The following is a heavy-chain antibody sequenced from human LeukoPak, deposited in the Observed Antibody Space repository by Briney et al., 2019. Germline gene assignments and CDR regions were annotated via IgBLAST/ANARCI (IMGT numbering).Heavy chain of an antibody. CDR3: ARTRRGITMIVVVTARDAFDI. CDR1: GGSISSSSYY. J-gene: IGHJ3*02. CDR2: IYYSGST. Sequence: MSSETLSLTCTVSGGSISSSSYYWGWIRQPPGKGLEWIGSIYYSGSTYYNPSLKSRVTISVDTPKNQFSPKLSSVTAADTAVYYCARTRRGITMIVVVTARDAFDIWGQGTMVTVSS. D-gene: IGHD3-22*01. V-gene: IGHV4-39*01.